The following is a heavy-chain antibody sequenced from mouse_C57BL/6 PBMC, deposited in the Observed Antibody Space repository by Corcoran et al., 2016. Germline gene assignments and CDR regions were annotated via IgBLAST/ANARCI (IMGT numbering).Heavy chain of an antibody. CDR2: INPNNGGT. D-gene: IGHD1-1*01. CDR1: GYTFTDYY. V-gene: IGHV1-26*01. Sequence: EVQLQQSGPELVKPGASVKISCKASGYTFTDYYMNWVKQSHGKSLEWIGDINPNNGGTSYNQKFKGKATLTVDKSSSTAYMELRSLTSEDSAVYYCVITTVVANYFDYWGQGTTLTVSS. J-gene: IGHJ2*01. CDR3: VITTVVANYFDY.